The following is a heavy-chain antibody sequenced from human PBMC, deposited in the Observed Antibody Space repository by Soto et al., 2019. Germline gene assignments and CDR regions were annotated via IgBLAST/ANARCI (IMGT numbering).Heavy chain of an antibody. J-gene: IGHJ1*01. V-gene: IGHV3-33*01. CDR1: GFTFSSYG. Sequence: QVQLVESGGGVVQPGRSLRLSCAASGFTFSSYGMHWVRQARGKGLEWVAVIWYDGSNKYYADSVKGRFTISRDNSKNTRYLQMNSLRAEDTAVYYCARDLRYSSSWYLGAEYFQHWGQGTLVTVSS. CDR3: ARDLRYSSSWYLGAEYFQH. D-gene: IGHD6-13*01. CDR2: IWYDGSNK.